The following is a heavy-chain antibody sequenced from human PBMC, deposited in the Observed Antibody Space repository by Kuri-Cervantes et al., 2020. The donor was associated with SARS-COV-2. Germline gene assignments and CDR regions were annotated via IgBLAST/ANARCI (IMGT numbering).Heavy chain of an antibody. Sequence: GGSLRLSCAASGFTLSSYAMHWVRQAPGKGLEWVAVISYDGSNKYYADSVKGRFTISRDNSKNTLYLQMNSLRAEDTAVYYCARSIVVVPAPFDYWGQGTLVTVSS. CDR2: ISYDGSNK. D-gene: IGHD2-2*01. V-gene: IGHV3-30-3*01. J-gene: IGHJ4*02. CDR3: ARSIVVVPAPFDY. CDR1: GFTLSSYA.